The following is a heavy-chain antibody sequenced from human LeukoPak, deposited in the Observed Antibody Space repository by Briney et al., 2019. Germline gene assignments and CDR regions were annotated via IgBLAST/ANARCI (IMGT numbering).Heavy chain of an antibody. V-gene: IGHV4-4*02. CDR3: ARVTMVRGVIISYFDY. Sequence: PSETLSLTCAVSGGSISSSNWWSWVRQPPGKGLEWIGEIYHSGSTNYNPSLKSRVTISVDKSKNQFSLKLSSVTAADTAVYYCARVTMVRGVIISYFDYWGQGTLVTVSS. CDR1: GGSISSSNW. J-gene: IGHJ4*02. D-gene: IGHD3-10*01. CDR2: IYHSGST.